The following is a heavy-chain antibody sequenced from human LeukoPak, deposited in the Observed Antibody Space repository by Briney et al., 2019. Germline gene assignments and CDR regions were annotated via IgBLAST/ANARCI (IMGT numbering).Heavy chain of an antibody. CDR3: AELGITMNGGV. Sequence: GGSLRLSCAASGFTFSSYEMNWVRQAPGKGLEWVSYISSSGSTIYYADSVKGRFTISRDNAKNSLYLQMNSLIAEDTAVYYCAELGITMNGGVWGKGTTVAISS. D-gene: IGHD3-10*02. V-gene: IGHV3-48*03. J-gene: IGHJ6*04. CDR1: GFTFSSYE. CDR2: ISSSGSTI.